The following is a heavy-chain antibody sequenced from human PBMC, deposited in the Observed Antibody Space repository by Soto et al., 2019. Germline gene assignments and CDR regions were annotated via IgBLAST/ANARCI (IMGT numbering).Heavy chain of an antibody. J-gene: IGHJ4*02. Sequence: PGESLKISCKGSGYNFAGYWIAWVRQMPGKGLELMGIIYPSDSDTRYRPSFQGQVTISADKSISSAYLQWSSLRASDTAMYYCARGGVSTRTFDYWGQGTPVTVSS. CDR1: GYNFAGYW. D-gene: IGHD3-3*01. CDR2: IYPSDSDT. V-gene: IGHV5-51*01. CDR3: ARGGVSTRTFDY.